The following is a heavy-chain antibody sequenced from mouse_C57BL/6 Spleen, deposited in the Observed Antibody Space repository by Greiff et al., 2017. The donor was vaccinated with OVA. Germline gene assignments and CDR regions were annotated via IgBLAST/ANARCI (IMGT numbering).Heavy chain of an antibody. J-gene: IGHJ3*01. D-gene: IGHD2-3*01. Sequence: DVKLVESGGGLVQPGGSMKLSCVASGFTFSNYWMNWVRQSPEKGLEWVAQIRLKSDNYATHYAESVKGRFTISRDDSKSSVYLQMNNLRAEDTGIYYCTHDGYWFAYWGQGTLVTVSA. CDR2: IRLKSDNYAT. CDR1: GFTFSNYW. V-gene: IGHV6-3*01. CDR3: THDGYWFAY.